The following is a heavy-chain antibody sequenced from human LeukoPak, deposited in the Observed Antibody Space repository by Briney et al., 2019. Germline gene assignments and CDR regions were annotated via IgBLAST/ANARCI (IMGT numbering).Heavy chain of an antibody. CDR2: ISGTGDST. CDR3: ARVRLRAMWWSDAFDL. CDR1: GCTFSSYA. D-gene: IGHD2-21*01. J-gene: IGHJ3*01. Sequence: PGGSLRLSCADSGCTFSSYAMTWVRQAPGKGLEWVSSISGTGDSTYYADSVKGRFTISRDNAKNTLYLQMNSLRAEDTAVYYCARVRLRAMWWSDAFDLWGQGTMVTVSS. V-gene: IGHV3-23*01.